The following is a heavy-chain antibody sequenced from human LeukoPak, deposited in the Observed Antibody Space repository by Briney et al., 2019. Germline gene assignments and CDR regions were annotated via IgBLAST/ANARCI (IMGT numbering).Heavy chain of an antibody. CDR3: AREIPSYYYDSSGLGYNWFDP. Sequence: PSETLSLTCTASGGSISSYYWSWIRQPAGKGLEWIGRIYTSGSTNYNPSLKSRVTMSVDTSKNQFSLKLSSVTAADTAVYYCAREIPSYYYDSSGLGYNWFDPWGQGILVTVSS. D-gene: IGHD3-22*01. J-gene: IGHJ5*02. CDR2: IYTSGST. V-gene: IGHV4-4*07. CDR1: GGSISSYY.